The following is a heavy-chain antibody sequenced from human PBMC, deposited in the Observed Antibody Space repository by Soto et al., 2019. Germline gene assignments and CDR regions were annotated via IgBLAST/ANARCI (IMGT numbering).Heavy chain of an antibody. J-gene: IGHJ5*02. Sequence: ASVKVSCKASGYTFTSYGISWVRQAPGQGLEWMGWISAYNGNTNYAQKLQGRVTMTTDTSTSTAYMELRSLRSDDTAVYYCARDREKQWLVNWFDPWGQGTLVTVSS. CDR3: ARDREKQWLVNWFDP. CDR2: ISAYNGNT. V-gene: IGHV1-18*01. CDR1: GYTFTSYG. D-gene: IGHD6-19*01.